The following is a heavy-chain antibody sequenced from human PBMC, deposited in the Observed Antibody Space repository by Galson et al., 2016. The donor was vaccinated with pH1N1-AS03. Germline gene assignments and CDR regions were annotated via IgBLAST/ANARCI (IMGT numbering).Heavy chain of an antibody. CDR1: GFSLTTGGVG. V-gene: IGHV2-5*01. J-gene: IGHJ4*02. Sequence: PALVKPTQTLTLTCTISGFSLTTGGVGVAWVRQPPGKALEWLAHIYWHDNKIYRPSLKTRLTITKDPSKNQVVLSMTNMDPTDTATYYCARRSWDPREGFDYWGQGTLVTVSS. CDR2: IYWHDNK. D-gene: IGHD1-26*01. CDR3: ARRSWDPREGFDY.